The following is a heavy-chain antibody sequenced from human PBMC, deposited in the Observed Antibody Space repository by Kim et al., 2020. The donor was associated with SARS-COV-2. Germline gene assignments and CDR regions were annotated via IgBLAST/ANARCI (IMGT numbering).Heavy chain of an antibody. J-gene: IGHJ4*02. CDR2: T. Sequence: TNYARKFQGRVTMTRETSISTAYMELSRVRSDDTAVYYCANEAATAMVLEWGQGTLVTVSS. D-gene: IGHD5-18*01. V-gene: IGHV1-2*02. CDR3: ANEAATAMVLE.